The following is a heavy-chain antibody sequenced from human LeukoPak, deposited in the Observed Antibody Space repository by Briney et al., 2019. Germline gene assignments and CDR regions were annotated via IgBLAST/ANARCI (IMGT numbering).Heavy chain of an antibody. CDR1: GFIFRSHG. J-gene: IGHJ3*02. Sequence: GGSLRLSCAASGFIFRSHGMNWVRQAPGKGLEWVSGISPSGDITYYADSVKGRFTISRDNSKNTLYLQMNSLRAEDTAVYYCAKNLIIGSYYYDSSGSRAFDIWGQGTMVTVSS. CDR2: ISPSGDIT. D-gene: IGHD3-22*01. CDR3: AKNLIIGSYYYDSSGSRAFDI. V-gene: IGHV3-23*01.